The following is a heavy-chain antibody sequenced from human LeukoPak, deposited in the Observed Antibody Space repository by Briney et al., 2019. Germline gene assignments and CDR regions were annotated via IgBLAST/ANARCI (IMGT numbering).Heavy chain of an antibody. D-gene: IGHD3-9*01. V-gene: IGHV4-39*07. CDR1: DGSINTISDY. J-gene: IGHJ3*02. CDR3: ARDPGSGILTGYGNDAFDI. Sequence: PSETLSLTCSVSDGSINTISDYWGWVRQPPGKGLEWIGSVYYTGSTYYNAPFKSQVTISIDTSKNQFSLKLSSVTAADTAVYYCARDPGSGILTGYGNDAFDIWGQGTMVTVSS. CDR2: VYYTGST.